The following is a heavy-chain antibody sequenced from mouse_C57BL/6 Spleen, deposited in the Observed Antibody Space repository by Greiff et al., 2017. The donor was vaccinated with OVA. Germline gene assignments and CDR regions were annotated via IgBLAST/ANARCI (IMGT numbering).Heavy chain of an antibody. V-gene: IGHV2-9-1*01. CDR1: GFSLTSYA. CDR2: IWTGGGT. Sequence: QVQLKESGPGLVAPSQSLSITCTVSGFSLTSYAISWVRQPPGKGLEWLGVIWTGGGTNYNSALKSRLSIRKDNSKSQVSVKMNSTPTDYTARYCSARNLDYWGQGTTLTVSS. J-gene: IGHJ2*01. CDR3: ARNLDY.